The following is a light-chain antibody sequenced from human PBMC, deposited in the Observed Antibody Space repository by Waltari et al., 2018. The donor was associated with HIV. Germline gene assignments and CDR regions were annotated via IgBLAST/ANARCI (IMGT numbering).Light chain of an antibody. J-gene: IGLJ2*01. Sequence: QLVLTQSPSASASLGASVKLTCTLSSGHSSYAIARHQQQPEKGPRYLMKLNSDGSHSKGDGIPDRFSGSSSGAERYLTISSLQSDDEADYYCQTWGTGMVFGGGTKLTVL. CDR2: LNSDGSH. CDR1: SGHSSYA. CDR3: QTWGTGMV. V-gene: IGLV4-69*01.